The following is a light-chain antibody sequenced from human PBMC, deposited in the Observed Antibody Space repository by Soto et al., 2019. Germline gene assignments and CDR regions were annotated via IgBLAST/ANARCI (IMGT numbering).Light chain of an antibody. CDR1: QSVGNC. Sequence: EIVLSQSPATLSLSTGERATLSCRASQSVGNCLAWYQQKPGQAPRLLIYDVSSRAPGIPARFSGSGSGTDFTLTISSLEPEDFAVYYCQQCNNWPPITFGQGTRLEIK. V-gene: IGKV3-11*01. CDR3: QQCNNWPPIT. J-gene: IGKJ5*01. CDR2: DVS.